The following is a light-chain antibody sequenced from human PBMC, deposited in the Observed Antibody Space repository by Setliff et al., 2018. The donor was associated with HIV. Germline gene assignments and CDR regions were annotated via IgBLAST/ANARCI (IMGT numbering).Light chain of an antibody. J-gene: IGLJ1*01. CDR1: NIGSKS. CDR3: CSFTYLNTYV. CDR2: YDS. Sequence: SYELTQPPSVSVAPGKTARITCGGNNIGSKSVHWYQQKPGQAPVLVIYYDSDRPSGIPERFSGSKSGNTASLTISGLQAEDESDYYCCSFTYLNTYVFGTGTKVT. V-gene: IGLV3-21*01.